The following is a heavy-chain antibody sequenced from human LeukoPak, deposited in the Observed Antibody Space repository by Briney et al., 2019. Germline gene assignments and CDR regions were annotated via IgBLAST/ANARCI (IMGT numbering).Heavy chain of an antibody. Sequence: SETLSLTCTVSGGSISSSSYYWGWIRQPPGKGLEWIGSIYYSGSTYYNPSLKSRVTISVDTSKNQFSLKLSSVTAADTAVYYCARLCSWYYNWFDPWGQGTLVTVSS. D-gene: IGHD2-15*01. CDR3: ARLCSWYYNWFDP. CDR1: GGSISSSSYY. J-gene: IGHJ5*02. CDR2: IYYSGST. V-gene: IGHV4-39*01.